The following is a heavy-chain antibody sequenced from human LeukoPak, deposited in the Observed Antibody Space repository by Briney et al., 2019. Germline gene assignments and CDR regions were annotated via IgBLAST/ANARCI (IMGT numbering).Heavy chain of an antibody. D-gene: IGHD3-22*01. V-gene: IGHV4-59*01. CDR2: IYYSGST. J-gene: IGHJ3*02. CDR3: ARVKYDSSGYYPSGAFDI. CDR1: GGSISSYY. Sequence: SETLSLTCTVSGGSISSYYWSWIRQPPGKGLEWIGYIYYSGSTNYNPSLKSRVTISVDTSKNQFSLELSSVTAADTAVYYCARVKYDSSGYYPSGAFDIWGQGTMVTVSS.